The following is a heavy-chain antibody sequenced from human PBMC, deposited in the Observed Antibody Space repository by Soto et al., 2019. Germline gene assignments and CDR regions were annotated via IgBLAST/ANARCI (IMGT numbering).Heavy chain of an antibody. V-gene: IGHV1-69*02. J-gene: IGHJ4*02. CDR1: GGTFSSYT. CDR2: IIPILGIA. Sequence: QVQLVQSGAEVKKPGSSVKVSCKASGGTFSSYTISWVRQAPGQGLEWMGRIIPILGIANYAQKFQGRVTITANKSTSTAYMELSSLRSEDTAVYYCAILGGAQLARQPALDYWGQGTLVTVSS. CDR3: AILGGAQLARQPALDY. D-gene: IGHD1-1*01.